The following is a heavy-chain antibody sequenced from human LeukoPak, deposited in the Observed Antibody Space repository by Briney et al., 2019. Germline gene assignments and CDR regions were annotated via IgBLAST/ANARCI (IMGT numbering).Heavy chain of an antibody. CDR1: GFTFSSYG. Sequence: PGRSLRLSCAASGFTFSSYGMHWVRQAPGKGLEWVAVIWYDGSNKYYADSVKGRFTISRDNSKNTLYLQMNSLRAEDTAVYYCARDTSGKPSQYYYYGMDVWGQGTTVTVSS. D-gene: IGHD6-19*01. V-gene: IGHV3-33*01. CDR3: ARDTSGKPSQYYYYGMDV. CDR2: IWYDGSNK. J-gene: IGHJ6*02.